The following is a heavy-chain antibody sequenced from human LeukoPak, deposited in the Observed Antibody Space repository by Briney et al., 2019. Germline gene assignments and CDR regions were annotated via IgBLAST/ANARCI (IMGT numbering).Heavy chain of an antibody. CDR1: GGSISSYY. D-gene: IGHD1-26*01. CDR3: ARENSGSYREFDY. CDR2: IYTSGST. Sequence: SETLSLTCTVSGGSISSYYWSWIRQPAGKGLEWIGRIYTSGSTNYNASLKSRLSMSVDTSKNQFSLKLSSVTAADTAVFYCARENSGSYREFDYWGQGTLVTVSS. J-gene: IGHJ4*02. V-gene: IGHV4-4*07.